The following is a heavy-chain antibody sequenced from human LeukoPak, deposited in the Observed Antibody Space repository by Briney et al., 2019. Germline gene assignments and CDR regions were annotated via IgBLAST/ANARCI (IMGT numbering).Heavy chain of an antibody. CDR1: GFTFSSYA. CDR2: ISGSGGST. J-gene: IGHJ4*02. D-gene: IGHD2-2*01. Sequence: PGGSLRLSCAASGFTFSSYAMSWVRQAPGKGLEWVSAISGSGGSTYYADSVKGRFTISRDNSKNTLYLQMNSLRAEDMAVYYCAKGPRSSTNPGLTLVWGQGTLVTVSS. V-gene: IGHV3-23*01. CDR3: AKGPRSSTNPGLTLV.